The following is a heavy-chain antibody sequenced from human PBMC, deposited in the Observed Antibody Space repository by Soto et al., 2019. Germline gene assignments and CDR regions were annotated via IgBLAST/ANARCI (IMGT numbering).Heavy chain of an antibody. D-gene: IGHD6-6*01. CDR1: GFTFSGYA. CDR2: TSYDENYK. Sequence: QVHLVESGGGVVRPGRSLRLSCAASGFTFSGYAMHWVRQAPGKGLEWVAATSYDENYKYYADSVKGRFTISRDNSKNTLFLQMNSLRTEDTAVYYCARQGGSSGIWYFDYWGQGSLVTVSS. CDR3: ARQGGSSGIWYFDY. V-gene: IGHV3-30*04. J-gene: IGHJ4*02.